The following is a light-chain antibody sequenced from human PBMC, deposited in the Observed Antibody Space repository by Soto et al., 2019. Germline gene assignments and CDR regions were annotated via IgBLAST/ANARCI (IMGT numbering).Light chain of an antibody. J-gene: IGKJ4*01. CDR2: GAS. CDR1: QTVGSNN. Sequence: EIVLTQSPGTLSLSPGERATLSCRANQTVGSNNLAWYQQKRGQAPRLLIYGASRRAIAIPDRFSGSGSGTDFTLTITRLEPEDFVVYYCHQYSRLPLTFGGGTTVEIK. CDR3: HQYSRLPLT. V-gene: IGKV3-20*01.